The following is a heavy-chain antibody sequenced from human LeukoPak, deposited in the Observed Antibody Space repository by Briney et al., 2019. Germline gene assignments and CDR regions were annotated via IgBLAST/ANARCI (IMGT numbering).Heavy chain of an antibody. Sequence: GESLKISCKGSGYSFPNYWIDWVRQMPGKGLEWMGIIYPGDSHTRYSPSFQDQVTISVDKSISTAYLQWSSLKASDTAMYYCARGPYAYTSSATLGSYNWFDPWGQGSLVTVSS. CDR3: ARGPYAYTSSATLGSYNWFDP. J-gene: IGHJ5*02. D-gene: IGHD2-2*02. CDR2: IYPGDSHT. V-gene: IGHV5-51*01. CDR1: GYSFPNYW.